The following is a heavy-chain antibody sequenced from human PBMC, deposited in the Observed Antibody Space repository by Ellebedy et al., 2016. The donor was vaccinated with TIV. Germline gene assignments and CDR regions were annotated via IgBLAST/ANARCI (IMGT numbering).Heavy chain of an antibody. CDR2: IYSGGST. V-gene: IGHV3-66*01. CDR1: GFTVSSNY. J-gene: IGHJ6*02. Sequence: GESLKISCAASGFTVSSNYMSWVRQAPGKGLEWVSVIYSGGSTYYADSVKVRFTIPRDNSKNTLYLQMNSLRAEDTAVYYCARNLITRDYVLGYYYSYGMDVWGQGTTVTVSS. CDR3: ARNLITRDYVLGYYYSYGMDV. D-gene: IGHD4-17*01.